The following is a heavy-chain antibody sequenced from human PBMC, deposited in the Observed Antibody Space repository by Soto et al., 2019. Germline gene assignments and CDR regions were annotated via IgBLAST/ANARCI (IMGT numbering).Heavy chain of an antibody. J-gene: IGHJ6*03. CDR2: INSDGSIK. V-gene: IGHV3-74*01. Sequence: PGGSLRLSCSASGFTFSDYWMHWVRQVPGKGLMWVSRINSDGSIKNDADSVKGRFTISRDNAKNMLYLQMNSLRSEDTAVYYCAISYCSSTSCPTYYYYYYMDVWGKGTTVTVSS. D-gene: IGHD2-2*01. CDR1: GFTFSDYW. CDR3: AISYCSSTSCPTYYYYYYMDV.